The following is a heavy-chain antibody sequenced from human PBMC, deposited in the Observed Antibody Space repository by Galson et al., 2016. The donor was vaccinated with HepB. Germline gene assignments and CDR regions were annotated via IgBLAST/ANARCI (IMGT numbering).Heavy chain of an antibody. CDR3: AKFWAPGLITGSTFFDS. Sequence: SLRLSCAASGFTFSYYGMSWVRQAAGKGLEWVSGISGGPDGRTYYADSVKGRFTISSDKSKNPLYLQMTRLGAEDKAVYYRAKFWAPGLITGSTFFDSWGQGTLVTVSS. V-gene: IGHV3-23*01. CDR2: ISGGPDGRT. D-gene: IGHD1-7*01. J-gene: IGHJ4*02. CDR1: GFTFSYYG.